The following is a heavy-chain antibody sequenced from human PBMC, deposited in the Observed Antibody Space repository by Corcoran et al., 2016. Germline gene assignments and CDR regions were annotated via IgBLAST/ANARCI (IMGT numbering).Heavy chain of an antibody. CDR1: GYTFTSYY. D-gene: IGHD3-9*01. Sequence: QVQLVQSGAEVKKPGASVKVSCKASGYTFTSYYMHWVRQAPGQGLEWMGIINPSGGSTSYAQKFQGRVTMTRDTSTSTVYMELSSLRSEDTAVYYCASADDILCRDGYNCFDPWGQGTLVTVSS. J-gene: IGHJ5*02. CDR3: ASADDILCRDGYNCFDP. CDR2: INPSGGST. V-gene: IGHV1-46*01.